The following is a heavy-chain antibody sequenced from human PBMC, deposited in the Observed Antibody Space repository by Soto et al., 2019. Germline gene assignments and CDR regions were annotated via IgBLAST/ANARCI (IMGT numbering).Heavy chain of an antibody. V-gene: IGHV3-33*01. CDR2: IWYDGSDK. D-gene: IGHD6-19*01. J-gene: IGHJ5*02. CDR3: ARGAPYSSGFNWFDP. CDR1: GFTFSTYG. Sequence: QVQLVESGGGVVQPGRSLRLSCAASGFTFSTYGMHWVRQAPGKGLEWVAVIWYDGSDKYYADSVKGRFTISRDNSKNTLYLQMNSLRVEDTAVYYCARGAPYSSGFNWFDPWGQGTLVTVSS.